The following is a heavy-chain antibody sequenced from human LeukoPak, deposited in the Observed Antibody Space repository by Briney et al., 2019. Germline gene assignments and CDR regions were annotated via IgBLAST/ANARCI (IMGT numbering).Heavy chain of an antibody. CDR3: VKGAPLDY. CDR2: ISSSSSYI. V-gene: IGHV3-21*01. D-gene: IGHD3-16*01. J-gene: IGHJ4*02. Sequence: GGSLRLSCLASGFTFGAYALHWVRQAPGKGLEWVSSISSSSSYIYYADSVKGRFTISRDNAKNSLYLQMNSLRAEDTAVYYCVKGAPLDYWGQGTLVTVSS. CDR1: GFTFGAYA.